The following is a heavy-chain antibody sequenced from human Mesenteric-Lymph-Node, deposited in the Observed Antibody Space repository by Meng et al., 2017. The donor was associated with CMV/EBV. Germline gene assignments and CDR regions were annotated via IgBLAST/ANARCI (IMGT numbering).Heavy chain of an antibody. V-gene: IGHV4-34*01. D-gene: IGHD3-3*01. CDR3: ARGLLRFVEWQFSSDGFDI. CDR1: GGSFSGYS. Sequence: SETLSLTCAVYGGSFSGYSWNWIRQSPGKGLEWIGEINHSGSTKYKPSLQSRVTISEDRSNNQFSLRLSSVTAADTAMYYCARGLLRFVEWQFSSDGFDIWGQGTMVTVSS. J-gene: IGHJ3*02. CDR2: INHSGST.